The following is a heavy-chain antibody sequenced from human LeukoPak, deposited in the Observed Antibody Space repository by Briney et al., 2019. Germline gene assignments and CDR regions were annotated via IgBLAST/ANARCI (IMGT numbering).Heavy chain of an antibody. J-gene: IGHJ4*02. CDR3: ASHGSPRGYSAYYFDY. D-gene: IGHD5-12*01. V-gene: IGHV1-18*01. Sequence: GASVKVSCKASGYTFTSYGISWVRQAPGQGLEWMGWISAYNGNTNYAQKLQGRVTMTTDTSTSTAYMELRSLRSDDTAVYYCASHGSPRGYSAYYFDYWGQGTLVTVSS. CDR2: ISAYNGNT. CDR1: GYTFTSYG.